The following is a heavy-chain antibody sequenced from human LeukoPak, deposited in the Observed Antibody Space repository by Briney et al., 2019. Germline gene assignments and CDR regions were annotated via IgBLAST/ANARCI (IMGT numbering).Heavy chain of an antibody. V-gene: IGHV1-2*02. D-gene: IGHD2-2*02. J-gene: IGHJ4*02. CDR2: INPNSGGT. CDR1: GYTFTGYY. Sequence: ASVKVSCKASGYTFTGYYMHWVRQAPGQGLGWMGWINPNSGGTNYAQKFQGRVTMTRDTSISTAYMELSRLRSDDTAVYYCARGPDFGQLGTIDIVVVPAAISFICDYWGRGTLVTVSS. CDR3: ARGPDFGQLGTIDIVVVPAAISFICDY.